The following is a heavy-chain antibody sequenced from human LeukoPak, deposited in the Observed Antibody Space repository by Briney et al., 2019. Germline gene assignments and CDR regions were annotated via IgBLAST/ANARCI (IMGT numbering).Heavy chain of an antibody. CDR1: GGSFSGYY. CDR3: ARDTVRRGSSWTPDY. V-gene: IGHV3-11*01. J-gene: IGHJ4*02. D-gene: IGHD6-13*01. Sequence: LSLTCAVYGGSFSGYYWSWIRQAPGKGLEWVLYISSSGSTIYYADSVKGRFTISRDNARNSLYLQMNSLRAEDTAVYYCARDTVRRGSSWTPDYWGQGTLVTVSS. CDR2: ISSSGSTI.